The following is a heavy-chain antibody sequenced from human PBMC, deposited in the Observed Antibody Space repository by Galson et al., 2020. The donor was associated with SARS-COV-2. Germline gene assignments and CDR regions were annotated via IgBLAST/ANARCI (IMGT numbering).Heavy chain of an antibody. Sequence: ASETLSLTCSVSGGSISSHSWSWIRQPPGKGLEWIGYIYYGGSTNYNPSLESRVTISVDKSMNQFSLQLSSVTPADTAVYYCARHAEGGYVATRFDYWGQGTLVTVSS. CDR1: GGSISSHS. D-gene: IGHD5-12*01. V-gene: IGHV4-59*11. J-gene: IGHJ4*02. CDR2: IYYGGST. CDR3: ARHAEGGYVATRFDY.